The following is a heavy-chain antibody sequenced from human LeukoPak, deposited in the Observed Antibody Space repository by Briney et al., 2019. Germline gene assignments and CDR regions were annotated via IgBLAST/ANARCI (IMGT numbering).Heavy chain of an antibody. Sequence: GRSLRLSCAASGFTFNSYGMHWVRQAPGKGLEWVAVLSYDGNNKYYADSVKGRFTISRDNSKNTLYLEMLSLRDEDTAVYYCARDRGYGDYVGAFDIWGQGTMVTVSS. V-gene: IGHV3-30*03. CDR3: ARDRGYGDYVGAFDI. CDR2: LSYDGNNK. J-gene: IGHJ3*02. D-gene: IGHD4-17*01. CDR1: GFTFNSYG.